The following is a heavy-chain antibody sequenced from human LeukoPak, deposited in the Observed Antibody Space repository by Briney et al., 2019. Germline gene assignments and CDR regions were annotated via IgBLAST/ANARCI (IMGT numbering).Heavy chain of an antibody. CDR2: ISSSGSTI. V-gene: IGHV3-48*03. D-gene: IGHD2-21*01. Sequence: PGGSLRLSCAASGFTFSSYEMNWVRQAPGKGLEWVSYISSSGSTIYYADSVKGRFTISRDNAKNSLYLQMNSLRAEDTAVYYCASRGDGYTRVDYGMDVWGQGTTVTVSS. CDR3: ASRGDGYTRVDYGMDV. J-gene: IGHJ6*02. CDR1: GFTFSSYE.